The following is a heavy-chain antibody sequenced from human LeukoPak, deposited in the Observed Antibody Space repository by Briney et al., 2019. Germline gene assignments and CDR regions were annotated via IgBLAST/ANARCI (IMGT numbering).Heavy chain of an antibody. V-gene: IGHV1-69*01. Sequence: SVKASCTASGGTFSSYAISWVRQAPGQGLEWMGGIIPIFGTANYAQKFQGRVTITADESTSTAYMELSSLRSEDTAVYYCARDSVPAVVYGYDPTFDYWGQGTLVTVSS. CDR3: ARDSVPAVVYGYDPTFDY. CDR2: IIPIFGTA. CDR1: GGTFSSYA. J-gene: IGHJ4*02. D-gene: IGHD5-12*01.